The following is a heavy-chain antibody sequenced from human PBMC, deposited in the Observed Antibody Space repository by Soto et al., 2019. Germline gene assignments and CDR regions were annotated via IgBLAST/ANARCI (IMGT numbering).Heavy chain of an antibody. Sequence: PGGSLRLSCAASGLTFSSYGMHWVRQAPGKGLEGVSHIYNDGSNTNYADSVKGRFTISRDNAKNTLYLQMNSLRAEDTAVYYCAKDRGSSGWRPPSDYWGQGTLVTVSS. CDR1: GLTFSSYG. J-gene: IGHJ4*02. V-gene: IGHV3-NL1*01. D-gene: IGHD6-19*01. CDR2: IYNDGSNT. CDR3: AKDRGSSGWRPPSDY.